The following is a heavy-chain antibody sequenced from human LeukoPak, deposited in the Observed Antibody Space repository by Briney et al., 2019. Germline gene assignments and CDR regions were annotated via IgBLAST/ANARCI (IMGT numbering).Heavy chain of an antibody. J-gene: IGHJ4*02. CDR1: GYTFTSYG. V-gene: IGHV1-69*13. CDR3: ARDLSWPSGSGSYPY. CDR2: IIPIFGTA. D-gene: IGHD3-10*01. Sequence: SVKVSCKASGYTFTSYGISWVRQAPGQGLEWMGGIIPIFGTANYAQKFQGRVTTTADESTSTAYMELSSLRSEDTAVYYCARDLSWPSGSGSYPYWGQGTLVTVSS.